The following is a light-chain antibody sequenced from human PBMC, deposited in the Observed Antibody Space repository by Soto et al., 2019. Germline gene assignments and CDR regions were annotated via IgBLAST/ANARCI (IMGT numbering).Light chain of an antibody. V-gene: IGKV3-20*01. Sequence: EIVLTQSPGTLSLSPGERATLSCRASQSVSSSYLAWYQQKPGQAPRLLIYGASSRATGIPDRFSGSGSGTDFTLTLSRLEPEDFAVYYCQQYGSSPPYTFGQRTKREIK. CDR1: QSVSSSY. CDR2: GAS. J-gene: IGKJ2*01. CDR3: QQYGSSPPYT.